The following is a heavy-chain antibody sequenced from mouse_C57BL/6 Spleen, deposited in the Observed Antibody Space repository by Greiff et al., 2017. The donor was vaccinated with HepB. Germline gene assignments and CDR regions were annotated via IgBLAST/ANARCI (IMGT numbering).Heavy chain of an antibody. V-gene: IGHV1-15*01. CDR1: GYTFTDYE. J-gene: IGHJ2*01. Sequence: VKLMESGAELVRPGASVTLSCKASGYTFTDYEMHWVKQTPVHGLEWIGAIDPETGGTAYNQKFKGKAILTADKSSSTAYMELRSLTSEDSAVYYCTRGRAYGNYGYWGQGTTLTVSS. CDR2: IDPETGGT. CDR3: TRGRAYGNYGY. D-gene: IGHD2-1*01.